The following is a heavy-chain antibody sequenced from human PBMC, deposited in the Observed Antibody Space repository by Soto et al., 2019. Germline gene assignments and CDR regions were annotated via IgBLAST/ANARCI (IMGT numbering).Heavy chain of an antibody. Sequence: QVQLVESGGGEVQPGRSLTISCAASGFTFSTYGMHWVRQTPGKWLEGVAVISSDGTNKFYSDSVKGRFTISRDNFNNTVTMQMNSLRAVDTDVYSCAKDLQAHGCYDSSCYGMDLWGLGARVTVSS. J-gene: IGHJ6*02. CDR2: ISSDGTNK. D-gene: IGHD2-15*01. CDR1: GFTFSTYG. V-gene: IGHV3-30*18. CDR3: AKDLQAHGCYDSSCYGMDL.